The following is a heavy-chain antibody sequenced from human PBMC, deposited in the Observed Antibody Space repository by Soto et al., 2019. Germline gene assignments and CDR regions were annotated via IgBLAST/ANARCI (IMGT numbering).Heavy chain of an antibody. CDR2: IYYSGTT. CDR3: ASEYEGMDV. V-gene: IGHV4-30-2*01. D-gene: IGHD3-3*01. J-gene: IGHJ6*02. Sequence: QLQLQESGSGLVRPSQNLSLTCALSGGSIRGGPYAWSWIRQPPGKDLEWIGYIYYSGTTYYNPSLKSRVTISIDRPKNQFSLRLTSVTAADTAVYYCASEYEGMDVWGQGTTVTVSS. CDR1: GGSIRGGPYA.